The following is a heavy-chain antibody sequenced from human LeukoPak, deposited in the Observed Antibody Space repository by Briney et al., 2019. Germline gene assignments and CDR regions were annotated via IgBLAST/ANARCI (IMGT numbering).Heavy chain of an antibody. Sequence: SQTLSLTFAISGDSVSINSVTWNWIRQSPSRGLEWLGRTYYRSTWYNDYAVSVRGRITVNPDTSKNQFSLHLNSVTPEDTAVYYCARRLTQYDCFDPWGQGIVVTVSS. D-gene: IGHD2-2*01. CDR1: GDSVSINSVT. J-gene: IGHJ5*02. CDR3: ARRLTQYDCFDP. CDR2: TYYRSTWYN. V-gene: IGHV6-1*01.